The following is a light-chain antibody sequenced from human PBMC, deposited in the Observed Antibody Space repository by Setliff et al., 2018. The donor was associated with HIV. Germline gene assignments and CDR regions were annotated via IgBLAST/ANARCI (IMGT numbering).Light chain of an antibody. CDR1: TSDVGNYNY. CDR3: CSYVGSYSYI. CDR2: DVR. J-gene: IGLJ1*01. V-gene: IGLV2-11*01. Sequence: QSALTQPRSVSGSPGQTVTLSCTGSTSDVGNYNYVSWYQQYPGKAPKLIIFDVRRRPSGVPDRFSGSKSQNTASLTISGLQPEDGADYYCCSYVGSYSYIFGTGTKVTVL.